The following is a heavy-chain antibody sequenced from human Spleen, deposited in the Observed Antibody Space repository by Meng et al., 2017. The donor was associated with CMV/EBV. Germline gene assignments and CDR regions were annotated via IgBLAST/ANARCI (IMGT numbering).Heavy chain of an antibody. CDR2: IKQDGSEK. D-gene: IGHD6-19*01. CDR3: ARDVSSGWSSSPMYYFDY. V-gene: IGHV3-7*01. J-gene: IGHJ4*02. CDR1: GFTFSRYR. Sequence: GGSLRLSCAAFGFTFSRYRMSWVRQAPGKGLEWVANIKQDGSEKYYVDSVKGRFTISRDNAKNSLYLHMNSLRAEDTAVYYCARDVSSGWSSSPMYYFDYWGQGTLVTVSS.